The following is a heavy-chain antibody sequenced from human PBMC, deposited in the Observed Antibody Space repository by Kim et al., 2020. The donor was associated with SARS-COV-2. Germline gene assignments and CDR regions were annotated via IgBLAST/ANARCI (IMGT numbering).Heavy chain of an antibody. J-gene: IGHJ6*02. Sequence: GKGRFTISRDNSKNTLYLQMNSLRAEDTAVYYCAREGRQQLAQYYYGMDVWGQGTTVTVSS. CDR3: AREGRQQLAQYYYGMDV. V-gene: IGHV3-30*01. D-gene: IGHD6-13*01.